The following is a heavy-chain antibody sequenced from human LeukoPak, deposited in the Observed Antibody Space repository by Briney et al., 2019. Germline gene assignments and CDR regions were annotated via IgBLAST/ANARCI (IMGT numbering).Heavy chain of an antibody. CDR1: GYTFRNYG. J-gene: IGHJ4*02. Sequence: ASVKVSCKASGYTFRNYGISWVRQAPGQGLEWMGWISSSTGNTKYAQKLQDRVTMTTDTSTSTAYLYLRNLRSDDTAVYYCVRLPLGYCSSTSCLDWGQGTLVTVSS. V-gene: IGHV1-18*01. D-gene: IGHD2-2*01. CDR3: VRLPLGYCSSTSCLD. CDR2: ISSSTGNT.